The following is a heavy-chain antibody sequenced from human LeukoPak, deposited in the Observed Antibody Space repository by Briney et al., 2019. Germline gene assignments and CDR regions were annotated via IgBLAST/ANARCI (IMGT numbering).Heavy chain of an antibody. CDR1: EFTLSTYD. D-gene: IGHD4-17*01. Sequence: GSLRLSCAASEFTLSTYDMYWVRQITGKGLEWVSVIGSTGDTSYLGSVKGRFIVSRDNAKNSLHLHMNNLRPGDSGVYYCARVDNGFDSWGQGTLVIVSS. CDR3: ARVDNGFDS. CDR2: IGSTGDT. V-gene: IGHV3-13*01. J-gene: IGHJ4*02.